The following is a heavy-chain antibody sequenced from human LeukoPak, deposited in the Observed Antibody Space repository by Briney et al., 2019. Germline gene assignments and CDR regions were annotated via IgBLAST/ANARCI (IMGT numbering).Heavy chain of an antibody. CDR3: ATPGRWYPLPFDY. V-gene: IGHV1-24*01. D-gene: IGHD4-23*01. CDR2: FDPEDGET. J-gene: IGHJ4*02. CDR1: GYTLTELS. Sequence: ASVKVSCKVSGYTLTELSMHWGRQAPGKGLEWMGGFDPEDGETIYAQKFQGRVTMTEDTSTDTAYMELSSLRSEDTAVYYCATPGRWYPLPFDYWGQGTQVTVSS.